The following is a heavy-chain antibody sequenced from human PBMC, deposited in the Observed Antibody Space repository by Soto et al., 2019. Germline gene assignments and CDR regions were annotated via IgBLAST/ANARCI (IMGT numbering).Heavy chain of an antibody. D-gene: IGHD3-3*01. J-gene: IGHJ4*02. CDR2: INHSGST. CDR3: ARGLRFLEWLFTNPFDY. CDR1: GGSFSGYY. V-gene: IGHV4-34*01. Sequence: SETLSLTCAVYGGSFSGYYWSWIRQPPGKGLEWIGEINHSGSTNYNPSLKSRVTISVDTSKNQFSLKLSSVTAADTAVYYCARGLRFLEWLFTNPFDYWGQGTLVTVSS.